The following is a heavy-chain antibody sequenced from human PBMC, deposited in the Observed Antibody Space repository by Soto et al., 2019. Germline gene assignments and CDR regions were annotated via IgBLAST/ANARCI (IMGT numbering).Heavy chain of an antibody. CDR3: TRQFGNYFGV. CDR2: TYYRSKWYT. V-gene: IGHV6-1*01. J-gene: IGHJ6*02. CDR1: GDSVSSNIAA. D-gene: IGHD1-26*01. Sequence: QTLSLTCAISGDSVSSNIAAWHWVRQSPSRGLEWLGRTYYRSKWYTDYVASVNTRMNINPDTSKNQFSLQLNSVTPEDTAVYYCTRQFGNYFGVWGQGTTVTVSS.